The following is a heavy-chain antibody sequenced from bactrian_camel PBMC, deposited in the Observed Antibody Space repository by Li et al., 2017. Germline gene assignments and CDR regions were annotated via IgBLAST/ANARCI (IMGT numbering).Heavy chain of an antibody. CDR3: TKETAWVGYHEFAEH. Sequence: HVQLVESGGGLVQAGGSLRLSCATSGFKQNTAFMRWVRQAPGKGLEWVATINYAGDSKHYADSVKGRFIISRDDAKNTLYLQLNSLKTEDTAMYYCTKETAWVGYHEFAEHWGQGTQVTVS. V-gene: IGHV3S1*01. J-gene: IGHJ4*01. CDR1: GFKQNTAF. D-gene: IGHD3*01. CDR2: INYAGDSK.